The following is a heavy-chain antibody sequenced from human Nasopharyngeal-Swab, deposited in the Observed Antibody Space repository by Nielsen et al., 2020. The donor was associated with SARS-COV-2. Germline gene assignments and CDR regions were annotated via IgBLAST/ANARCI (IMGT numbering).Heavy chain of an antibody. V-gene: IGHV1-3*01. CDR2: ISAYNGNT. D-gene: IGHD2-15*01. Sequence: WVRQAPGQGLEWMGWISAYNGNTNYAQEFQGRVTITRDTSAGTAYMELSSLRSEDTAVYYCARLLGYCSGGSCYSWFDPWGQGTLVTVSS. J-gene: IGHJ5*02. CDR3: ARLLGYCSGGSCYSWFDP.